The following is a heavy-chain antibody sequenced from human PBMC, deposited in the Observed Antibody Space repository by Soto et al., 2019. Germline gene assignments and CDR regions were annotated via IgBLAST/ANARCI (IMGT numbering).Heavy chain of an antibody. CDR3: ARGSRAPIEYSSSSETSDFDY. V-gene: IGHV4-34*01. CDR2: INHSGST. J-gene: IGHJ4*02. D-gene: IGHD6-6*01. CDR1: GGSFSGYY. Sequence: SSETLSLTCAVYGGSFSGYYWSWIRQPPGKGLEWIGEINHSGSTNYNPSLKSRVTISVDTSKNQFSLKLSSVTAADTAVYYCARGSRAPIEYSSSSETSDFDYWGQGTLVTVPS.